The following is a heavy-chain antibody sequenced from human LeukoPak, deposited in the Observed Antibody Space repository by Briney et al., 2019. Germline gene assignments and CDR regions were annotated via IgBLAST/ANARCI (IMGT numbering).Heavy chain of an antibody. D-gene: IGHD1-26*01. CDR3: ARSGSYSLSAFDI. CDR2: ISSNGGST. J-gene: IGHJ3*02. Sequence: GGSLRLSCAASGFTFSSYAMHWVRQAPGKELEYVSAISSNGGSTYYADSVKGRFTISRDNSKNTLYLQMGSLRAEDMAVYYCARSGSYSLSAFDIWGQGTMVTVSS. V-gene: IGHV3-64*02. CDR1: GFTFSSYA.